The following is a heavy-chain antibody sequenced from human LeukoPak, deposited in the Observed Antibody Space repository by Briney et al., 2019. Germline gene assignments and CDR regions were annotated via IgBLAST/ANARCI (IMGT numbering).Heavy chain of an antibody. V-gene: IGHV5-51*01. D-gene: IGHD4-23*01. J-gene: IGHJ4*02. Sequence: GESLQISCQGSGYSFTSYWIGWVRQMPGKGLKWMGIIYPGDSDTRYSPSFQGQVTISADKSISTAYLQWSSLKASDTAMYYCARPHGGNSLAFDFWGQGTLVTVSS. CDR2: IYPGDSDT. CDR3: ARPHGGNSLAFDF. CDR1: GYSFTSYW.